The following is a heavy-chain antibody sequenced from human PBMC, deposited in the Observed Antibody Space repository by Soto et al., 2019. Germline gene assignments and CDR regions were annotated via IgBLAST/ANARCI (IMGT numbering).Heavy chain of an antibody. CDR2: IDWDDDK. J-gene: IGHJ4*02. Sequence: SGPTLVNPTQTLTLTCTFSGFSLSTSGKCVSWIRQPPGKALEWLALIDWDDDKYYSTSLKTRLTISKDTSKNQVVLTMTNMDPEDTATYYCARIRRSGFGELLYFGDWGQGTLVTVSS. V-gene: IGHV2-70*01. CDR1: GFSLSTSGKC. D-gene: IGHD3-10*01. CDR3: ARIRRSGFGELLYFGD.